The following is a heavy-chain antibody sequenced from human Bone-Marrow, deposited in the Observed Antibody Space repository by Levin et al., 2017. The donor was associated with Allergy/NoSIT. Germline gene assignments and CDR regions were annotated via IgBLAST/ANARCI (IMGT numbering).Heavy chain of an antibody. CDR1: GFIFRDYS. D-gene: IGHD4-11*01. CDR3: ASIQSAFSTAFDF. CDR2: ISPGGDE. Sequence: PGGSLRLSCVVSGFIFRDYSMLWVRRAPGKGLDWVALISPGGDEFYADSVKGRFTISRDNSHDTLYLQLSGLRSEDTATYYCASIQSAFSTAFDFWGQGSRVAVSS. V-gene: IGHV3-30*03. J-gene: IGHJ4*02.